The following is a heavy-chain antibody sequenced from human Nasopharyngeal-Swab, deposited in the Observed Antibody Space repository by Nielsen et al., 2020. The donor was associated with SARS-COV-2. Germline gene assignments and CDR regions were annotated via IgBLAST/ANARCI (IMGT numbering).Heavy chain of an antibody. CDR2: ISGSGGST. D-gene: IGHD5-24*01. CDR1: GFSVSSNQ. J-gene: IGHJ4*02. Sequence: GESLKISCAASGFSVSSNQMTWVRQAPGKGLEWVSAISGSGGSTYYTDSVRGRFTISRDNAKNSLYLQMSNLRAEDTAVYYCACLDMYTTGFWGQGTLVTVSS. V-gene: IGHV3-23*01. CDR3: ACLDMYTTGF.